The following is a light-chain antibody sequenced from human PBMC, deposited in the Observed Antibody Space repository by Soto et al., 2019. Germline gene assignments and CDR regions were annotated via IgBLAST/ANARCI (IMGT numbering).Light chain of an antibody. CDR2: WAS. J-gene: IGKJ4*01. CDR1: QSLLYSSNNKNY. CDR3: QQYYSIPPT. Sequence: DIVMTQSPDSLAVSLGERATINCKSSQSLLYSSNNKNYLTWYQHKPGQPPKLLIYWASTRESGVPDRFSGSGSGTDFTLTIRSLQAEDVAVYYCQQYYSIPPTFGGGTKVEIK. V-gene: IGKV4-1*01.